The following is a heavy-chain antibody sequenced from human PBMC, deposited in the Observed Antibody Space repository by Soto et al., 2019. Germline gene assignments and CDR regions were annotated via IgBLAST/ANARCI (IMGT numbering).Heavy chain of an antibody. D-gene: IGHD1-7*01. Sequence: PRLSCAASGFMLSTYSMSWVRQAPGKGLEWVSHITGSGGITYYADSVKGRFTISRDTSSNTLYLQMNSLRAEDTALYYCAKCLQIHWNYDAYHIWGQGTMVTVSS. J-gene: IGHJ3*02. CDR1: GFMLSTYS. V-gene: IGHV3-23*01. CDR3: AKCLQIHWNYDAYHI. CDR2: ITGSGGIT.